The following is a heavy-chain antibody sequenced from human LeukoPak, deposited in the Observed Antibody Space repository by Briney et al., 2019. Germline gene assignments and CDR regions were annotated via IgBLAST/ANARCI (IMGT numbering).Heavy chain of an antibody. V-gene: IGHV4-59*08. J-gene: IGHJ4*02. D-gene: IGHD5-24*01. CDR3: ARGARAGYNLEPFDY. CDR1: GDSISSYS. Sequence: SETLSLTCVVSGDSISSYSWNWIRQAPGKGLEWIGRIYYSGSTIYNPSLKSRVTILLDTAKNQFSLKLSSVTAADTAVYYCARGARAGYNLEPFDYWGQGTLVTVSS. CDR2: IYYSGST.